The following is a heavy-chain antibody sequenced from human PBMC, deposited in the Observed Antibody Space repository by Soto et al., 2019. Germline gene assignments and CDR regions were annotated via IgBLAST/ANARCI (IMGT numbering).Heavy chain of an antibody. J-gene: IGHJ5*02. D-gene: IGHD3-3*01. Sequence: SETLSLTCTVSGGSISSYYWSWIRQPPGKGLEWIGYIYYSGSTNYNPSLKSRVTISVDTSKNQFSLKLSSVTAADTAVYYCARASYDFWSGYYPNWFDPWGQGTLVTVSS. V-gene: IGHV4-59*01. CDR3: ARASYDFWSGYYPNWFDP. CDR1: GGSISSYY. CDR2: IYYSGST.